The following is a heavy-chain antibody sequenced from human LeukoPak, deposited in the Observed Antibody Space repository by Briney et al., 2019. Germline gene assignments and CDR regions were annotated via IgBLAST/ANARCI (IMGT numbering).Heavy chain of an antibody. CDR2: ISWNSGSI. D-gene: IGHD5-12*01. CDR1: GFTFHQYA. V-gene: IGHV3-9*01. CDR3: AKDKAPLYSGYDWDLDF. J-gene: IGHJ4*02. Sequence: GRSLRLSCAASGFTFHQYAIHWARQVPGKGLEWVSGISWNSGSIGYADSVRGRFTISRDNAKNSVYLQMNSLRAEDTALYYCAKDKAPLYSGYDWDLDFWGQGTLVIVSS.